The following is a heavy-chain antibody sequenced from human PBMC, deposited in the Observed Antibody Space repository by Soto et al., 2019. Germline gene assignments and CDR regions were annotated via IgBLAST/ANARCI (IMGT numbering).Heavy chain of an antibody. V-gene: IGHV5-51*01. Sequence: GESLKISCKGSGYSFTSYWIGWVRQMPGKGLEWMGIIYPGDSDTRYSPSFQGQVTISADKSISTACLQWSSLKASDTAMYYCARRVIAVAGSYYYYYGMDVWGQGTTVTVSS. D-gene: IGHD6-19*01. CDR3: ARRVIAVAGSYYYYYGMDV. CDR1: GYSFTSYW. CDR2: IYPGDSDT. J-gene: IGHJ6*02.